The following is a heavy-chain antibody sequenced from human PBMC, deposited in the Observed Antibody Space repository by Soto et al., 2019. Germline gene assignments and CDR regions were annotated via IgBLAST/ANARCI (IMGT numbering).Heavy chain of an antibody. CDR3: ARNGGRVVEVAGAYFDY. J-gene: IGHJ4*02. V-gene: IGHV4-34*01. CDR1: GGSLSGYY. Sequence: QVQLQQWGAGLLKPSETLSLTCALYGGSLSGYYWSWMRQSPGKGLEWIGEINHSGSTNYNPSLKSRVTMSVDTSKNQFSLKLSSLTAADTAVYYCARNGGRVVEVAGAYFDYWGQGTLVTVPS. D-gene: IGHD2-15*01. CDR2: INHSGST.